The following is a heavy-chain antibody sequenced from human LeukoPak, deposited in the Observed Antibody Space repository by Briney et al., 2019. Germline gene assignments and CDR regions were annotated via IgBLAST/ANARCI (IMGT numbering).Heavy chain of an antibody. V-gene: IGHV3-7*01. CDR3: ARDGIVGATAFDH. Sequence: GGSLRLSCAASGFTLSSKWMSWVRQTPGKVLEGVANIKQDGSEKYYVDSVKGRFTISRDNAKNALYLQMNSLRAEDTAVYYCARDGIVGATAFDHWGQGTLVTVSS. CDR2: IKQDGSEK. CDR1: GFTLSSKW. J-gene: IGHJ4*02. D-gene: IGHD1-26*01.